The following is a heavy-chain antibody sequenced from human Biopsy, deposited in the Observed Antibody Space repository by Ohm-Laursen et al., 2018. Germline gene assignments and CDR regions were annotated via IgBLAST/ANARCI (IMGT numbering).Heavy chain of an antibody. CDR3: ARPPWGHAYGYYNGVDV. CDR2: ITNSGGTV. D-gene: IGHD3-10*01. J-gene: IGHJ6*02. CDR1: GFTFRDYY. V-gene: IGHV3-11*01. Sequence: SLRLSCAASGFTFRDYYMIWIRQPPGKGLEWVSYITNSGGTVYYEDSVKGRFTVARDNAKNSLYLQMDRLRAEDTAVYYCARPPWGHAYGYYNGVDVWGQGTTVIVSS.